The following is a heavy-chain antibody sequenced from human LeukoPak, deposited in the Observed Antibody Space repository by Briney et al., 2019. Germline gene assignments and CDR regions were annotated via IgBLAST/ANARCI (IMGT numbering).Heavy chain of an antibody. J-gene: IGHJ4*02. Sequence: ASVKVSCKTSGYTFNAYYMHWVRQAPGQGLEWMGWINTNTGNPTYAQGFTGRFVFSLDTSVSTAYLQISSLKAEDTAVYYCARVWCTNGVCYLNYWGQGTLVTVSS. V-gene: IGHV7-4-1*02. CDR3: ARVWCTNGVCYLNY. CDR2: INTNTGNP. D-gene: IGHD2-8*01. CDR1: GYTFNAYY.